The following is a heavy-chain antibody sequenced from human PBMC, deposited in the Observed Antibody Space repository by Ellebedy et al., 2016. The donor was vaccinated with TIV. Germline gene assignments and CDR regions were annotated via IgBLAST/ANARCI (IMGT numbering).Heavy chain of an antibody. V-gene: IGHV3-74*01. J-gene: IGHJ3*02. CDR1: GFTFSTSW. Sequence: GESLKISCAASGFTFSTSWMHWVRQTPGKGLVWVSRINADGSITTYADSVKGRFTISRDNAKNTLYLQMNSLRAEDTAVYYCAGQRRAFDIWGQGTMVTVSS. CDR3: AGQRRAFDI. CDR2: INADGSIT.